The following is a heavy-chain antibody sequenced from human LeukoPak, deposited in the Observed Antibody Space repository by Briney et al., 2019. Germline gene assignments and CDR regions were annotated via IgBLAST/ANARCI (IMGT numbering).Heavy chain of an antibody. D-gene: IGHD2-15*01. Sequence: GGSLRLSCEASGIILSNSAMSWVRQAPGKGLEWVSAISRSGDRTFYADSVKGRFTISRDSSIDTLFLEMNSLRAEDTTVYFCAKELRPNDYWGQGTLVTVSS. CDR1: GIILSNSA. J-gene: IGHJ4*02. V-gene: IGHV3-23*01. CDR2: ISRSGDRT. CDR3: AKELRPNDY.